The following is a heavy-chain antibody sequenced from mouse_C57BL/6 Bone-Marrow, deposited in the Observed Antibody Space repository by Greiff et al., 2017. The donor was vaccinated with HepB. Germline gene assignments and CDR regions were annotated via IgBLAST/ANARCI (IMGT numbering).Heavy chain of an antibody. CDR1: GFTFSDYG. CDR2: ISSGSSTI. J-gene: IGHJ1*03. D-gene: IGHD2-1*01. CDR3: ARGMVTTSNLYFDV. V-gene: IGHV5-17*01. Sequence: EVKLVESGGGLVKPGGSLKLSCAASGFTFSDYGMHWVRQAPEKGLEWVAYISSGSSTIYYADTVKGRFTISRDNAKNTLFLQMTSLRSEDTAMYYCARGMVTTSNLYFDVWGTGTTVTVSS.